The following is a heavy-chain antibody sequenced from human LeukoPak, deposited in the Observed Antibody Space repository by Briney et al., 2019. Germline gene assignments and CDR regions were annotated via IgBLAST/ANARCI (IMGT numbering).Heavy chain of an antibody. V-gene: IGHV1-2*02. D-gene: IGHD5-12*01. CDR1: GYTFTGYY. CDR3: ARGPDIVATNTYYYYYYMDV. Sequence: ASVKVSCKASGYTFTGYYMHWVRQAPGQGLEWMGWINPNSGGTNYAQKFQGRVTMTRDTSISTAYMELSRLRSDDTAVYYCARGPDIVATNTYYYYYYMDVWGKGTTVTVSS. CDR2: INPNSGGT. J-gene: IGHJ6*03.